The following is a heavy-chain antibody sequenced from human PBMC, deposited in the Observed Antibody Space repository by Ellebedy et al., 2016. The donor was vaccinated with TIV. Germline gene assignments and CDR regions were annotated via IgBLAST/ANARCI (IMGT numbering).Heavy chain of an antibody. Sequence: GGSLRLXXEASGFTFSSYAMSWLRQAPGKGLEWVSVFGGRSTTTYYADSVMGRFTISRDNSKNTLFLQMNSLRGDDTARYYCAKISPTHRGAFDIWGQGTMVTVSS. CDR1: GFTFSSYA. V-gene: IGHV3-23*01. CDR3: AKISPTHRGAFDI. CDR2: FGGRSTTT. D-gene: IGHD3-3*02. J-gene: IGHJ3*02.